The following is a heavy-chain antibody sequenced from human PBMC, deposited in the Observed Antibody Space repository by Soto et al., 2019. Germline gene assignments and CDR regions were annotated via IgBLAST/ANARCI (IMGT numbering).Heavy chain of an antibody. Sequence: EVQLVESGGGLIQPGGSLRLSCAASGFIVTSNYMTWVRQAPGKGLECVSVIYSGGTTNYADSVKGRFIISRDSSKNTLFLQMNSLRAEDTAVHYCASKRGYSGYDLYWGQGTVVTVSS. D-gene: IGHD5-12*01. V-gene: IGHV3-53*01. CDR1: GFIVTSNY. CDR2: IYSGGTT. J-gene: IGHJ4*02. CDR3: ASKRGYSGYDLY.